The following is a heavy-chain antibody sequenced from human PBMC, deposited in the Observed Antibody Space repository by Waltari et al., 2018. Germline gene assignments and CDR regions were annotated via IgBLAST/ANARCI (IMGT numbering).Heavy chain of an antibody. CDR1: GFIFRSHG. CDR3: VKEVRNHRPYDY. Sequence: VQLVESGGGVVQPGESLILSCAASGFIFRSHGMHWVRQAPGKGLEWVAVIGEDARLKYYADFVKGRFTISRDNSKNTMSLQMNSLRPEDTAIYYCVKEVRNHRPYDYWGQGTVVTVSS. V-gene: IGHV3-30*18. J-gene: IGHJ4*02. CDR2: IGEDARLK. D-gene: IGHD1-1*01.